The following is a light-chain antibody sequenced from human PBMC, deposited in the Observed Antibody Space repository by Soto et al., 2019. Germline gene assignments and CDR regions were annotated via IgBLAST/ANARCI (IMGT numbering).Light chain of an antibody. J-gene: IGLJ3*02. CDR2: GNS. CDR1: SSNIGAGYD. Sequence: QYVLTQPPSVSGAPGQRVTISCTGSSSNIGAGYDVHWYQQLPGTAPKLLIYGNSNRPSGVPDRFSGSKSGTSASLAITGLQAEDEADYYCQSYDSSLRVFGGGTKLTVL. CDR3: QSYDSSLRV. V-gene: IGLV1-40*01.